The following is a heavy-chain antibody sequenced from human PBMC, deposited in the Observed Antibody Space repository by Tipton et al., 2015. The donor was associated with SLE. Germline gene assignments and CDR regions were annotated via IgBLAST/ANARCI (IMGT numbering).Heavy chain of an antibody. Sequence: SLRLSCAASGFTVSSNYMSWVRQAPGKGLEWVSVIYSGGSTYYADSVKGRFTISRHNSKNTLYLQMNSLRAEDTAVYYCAREPSTRIALVYYGMDVWGQGTTVTVSS. CDR1: GFTVSSNY. V-gene: IGHV3-53*01. CDR2: IYSGGST. J-gene: IGHJ6*02. D-gene: IGHD6-13*01. CDR3: AREPSTRIALVYYGMDV.